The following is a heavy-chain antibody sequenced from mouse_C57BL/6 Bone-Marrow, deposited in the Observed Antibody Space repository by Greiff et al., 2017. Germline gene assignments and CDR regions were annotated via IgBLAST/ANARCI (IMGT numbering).Heavy chain of an antibody. CDR3: TSCLSSDGSNY. V-gene: IGHV14-2*01. CDR1: GFNIKDYY. Sequence: EVQGEESGAELVKPGASVKLSCTASGFNIKDYYIHWVKQRTEQGLEWIGSIDPEDGETKYAPNFQEKATLTADTSSNTAYLQLSSLTSEDTAVYYCTSCLSSDGSNYWGQGTTLTVSA. D-gene: IGHD1-1*01. CDR2: IDPEDGET. J-gene: IGHJ2*01.